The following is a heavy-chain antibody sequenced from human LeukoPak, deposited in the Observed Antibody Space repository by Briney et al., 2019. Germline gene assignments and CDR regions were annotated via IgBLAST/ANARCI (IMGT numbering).Heavy chain of an antibody. J-gene: IGHJ4*02. CDR3: ARDPSLRVTLDY. CDR2: INPSGGST. CDR1: GYTFTSYY. D-gene: IGHD5/OR15-5a*01. Sequence: GASVKVSCKASGYTFTSYYMHWVRQAPGQGLEWTGIINPSGGSTSYAQKFQGRVTMTRDTSTSTVYMELNSLRAEDTAVYYCARDPSLRVTLDYWGQGTLVTVSS. V-gene: IGHV1-46*01.